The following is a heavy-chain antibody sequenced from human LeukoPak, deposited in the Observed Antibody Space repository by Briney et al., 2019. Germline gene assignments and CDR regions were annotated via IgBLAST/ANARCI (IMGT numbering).Heavy chain of an antibody. CDR2: ISGSGGST. J-gene: IGHJ5*02. CDR3: ARDRDSSSWYWFDP. CDR1: GFTFSSYA. Sequence: ETGGSLSLSCAASGFTFSSYAMSWVRQAPGKGLEWVSAISGSGGSTYYADSVKGRFTISRDNSKNTLYLQMNSLRAEDTAVYYCARDRDSSSWYWFDPWGQGTLVTVSS. D-gene: IGHD6-13*01. V-gene: IGHV3-23*01.